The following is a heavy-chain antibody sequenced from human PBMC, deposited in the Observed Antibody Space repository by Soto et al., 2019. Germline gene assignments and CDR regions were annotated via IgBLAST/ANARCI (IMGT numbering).Heavy chain of an antibody. D-gene: IGHD3-16*01. CDR3: ASHNYGWGSTYFDY. Sequence: QVQLQESGPGLVKPSETLSLTCTVSGGSISSYYWSWIRQPPGKGLEWIGYIYYSGSTNYNPPLKSRATTTIATSKNHSSLKLNSRPAADAAVYYCASHNYGWGSTYFDYWGQGTLVTVSS. J-gene: IGHJ4*02. V-gene: IGHV4-59*08. CDR1: GGSISSYY. CDR2: IYYSGST.